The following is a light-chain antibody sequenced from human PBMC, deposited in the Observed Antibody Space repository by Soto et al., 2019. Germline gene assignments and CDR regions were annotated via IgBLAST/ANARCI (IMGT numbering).Light chain of an antibody. CDR3: CSYAGRSTFRVV. J-gene: IGLJ2*01. Sequence: QSVLTQPASVSGSPGQSITISCTGTSSDVGSYNLVSWYQQHPGKAPKLMIYEGSKRPSGVSNRFSGSKSGNTASLTISGLQAEDEADYYCCSYAGRSTFRVVFGGGTQLTVL. CDR1: SSDVGSYNL. V-gene: IGLV2-23*03. CDR2: EGS.